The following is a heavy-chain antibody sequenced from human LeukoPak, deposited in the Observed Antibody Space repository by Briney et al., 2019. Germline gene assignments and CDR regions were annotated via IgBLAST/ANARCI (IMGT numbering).Heavy chain of an antibody. D-gene: IGHD1-26*01. V-gene: IGHV4-59*08. Sequence: SETLSLTCTVSGGSISSYYWSWIRQPPGKGLEWIGYIYYSGSTNYNPPLKSRVTISVDTSKNQFSLKLSSVTAADTAVYYCARLGEWELPNWFDPWGRGTLVTVSS. J-gene: IGHJ5*02. CDR2: IYYSGST. CDR1: GGSISSYY. CDR3: ARLGEWELPNWFDP.